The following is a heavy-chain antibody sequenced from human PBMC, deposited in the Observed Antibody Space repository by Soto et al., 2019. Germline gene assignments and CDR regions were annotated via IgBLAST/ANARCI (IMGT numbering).Heavy chain of an antibody. J-gene: IGHJ4*02. CDR2: IWYDGSNK. Sequence: GGSLRLSCAASGFTFSSYGMHWVRQAPGKGLEWVAVIWYDGSNKYYADSVKGRFTISRDNSKNTLYLQMNSLRAEDTAVYYCARGLAPFPDYYDSSGYYYDWVYWGQGTLVTVSS. D-gene: IGHD3-22*01. V-gene: IGHV3-33*01. CDR3: ARGLAPFPDYYDSSGYYYDWVY. CDR1: GFTFSSYG.